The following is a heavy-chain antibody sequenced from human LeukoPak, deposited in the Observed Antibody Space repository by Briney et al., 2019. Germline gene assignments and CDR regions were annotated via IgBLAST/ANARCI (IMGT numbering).Heavy chain of an antibody. D-gene: IGHD2-2*01. CDR3: ARVGLVPAAKGLDY. V-gene: IGHV1-2*02. CDR2: INPNSGGT. J-gene: IGHJ4*02. Sequence: ASVKVSCKASGSTFTAYYMNWVQQAPGQGLEWMGWINPNSGGTNYAQKFQGRVTMTRDTSISTAYMELSRLRSDDTAVYYCARVGLVPAAKGLDYWGQGTLVTVSS. CDR1: GSTFTAYY.